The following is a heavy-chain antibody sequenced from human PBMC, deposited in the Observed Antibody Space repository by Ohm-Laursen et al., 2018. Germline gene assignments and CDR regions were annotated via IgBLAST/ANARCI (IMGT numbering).Heavy chain of an antibody. CDR3: ERGHRTYYYGSGRSPGMDV. J-gene: IGHJ6*02. CDR1: GDSISSYY. V-gene: IGHV4-4*07. D-gene: IGHD3-10*01. Sequence: GTLSLTCTVSGDSISSYYWSWIRQPAGKGLEWIGRIYTSGSTNYNPSLKSRVTMSVDTSKNQFSLKLSSVTAADTAVYYCERGHRTYYYGSGRSPGMDVWGQGTTVTVSS. CDR2: IYTSGST.